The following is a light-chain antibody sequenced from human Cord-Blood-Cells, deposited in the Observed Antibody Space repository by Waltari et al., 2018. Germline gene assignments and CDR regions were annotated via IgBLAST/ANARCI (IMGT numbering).Light chain of an antibody. CDR3: CSYAGSYTFV. CDR1: SSDVGGYTY. CDR2: DVS. V-gene: IGLV2-11*01. Sequence: QSALTQPRSVSGSPGQSVTLSCTGTSSDVGGYTYFSWYQQHPGKAPKLMIYDVSKRPSGVPDRFSGSKSGNTASLTISGLQAEDEADYYCCSYAGSYTFVFGTGTKVTVL. J-gene: IGLJ1*01.